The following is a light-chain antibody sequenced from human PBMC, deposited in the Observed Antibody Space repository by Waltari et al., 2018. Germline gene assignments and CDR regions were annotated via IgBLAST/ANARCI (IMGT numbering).Light chain of an antibody. CDR2: DAS. J-gene: IGKJ4*01. V-gene: IGKV3-11*01. CDR1: QSVSSD. Sequence: EIVLTQSPATLSLSPGERATLSCRASQSVSSDLAWFLQKPGQAPRLLIYDASDRATGIPARFIGSGSGTDFTLTISSLEPEDFAVYYCQQRSNWPFTFGGGTKVEIK. CDR3: QQRSNWPFT.